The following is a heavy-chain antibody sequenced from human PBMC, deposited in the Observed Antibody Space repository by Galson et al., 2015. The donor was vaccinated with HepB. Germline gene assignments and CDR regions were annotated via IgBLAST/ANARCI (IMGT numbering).Heavy chain of an antibody. CDR3: ATWGRDPRGWYYYYYGMDV. Sequence: SVKVSCKASGGTFSSYAISWVRQAPGQGLEWMGIINPSGGSTSYAQKFQGRVTMTRDTSTSTVYMELSSLRSEDTAVYYCATWGRDPRGWYYYYYGMDVWGQGTTVTVSS. CDR1: GGTFSSYA. CDR2: INPSGGST. J-gene: IGHJ6*02. V-gene: IGHV1-46*01. D-gene: IGHD3-16*01.